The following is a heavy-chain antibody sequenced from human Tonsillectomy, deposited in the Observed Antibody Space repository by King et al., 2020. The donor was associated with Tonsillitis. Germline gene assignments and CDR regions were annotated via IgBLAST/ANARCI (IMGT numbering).Heavy chain of an antibody. CDR2: IKSKTDGGTT. J-gene: IGHJ4*01. CDR1: GFTFSNAW. Sequence: VQLVESGGGLVKPGGSLRLSCAASGFTFSNAWMSWVRQAPGKGLEWVGRIKSKTDGGTTDYAAPVKGRFTISRDDSKKTLYLQMNSLKTEDTAVYYCTRGSGSYSSWRYFVECWGDGTVIIVSA. V-gene: IGHV3-15*01. D-gene: IGHD1-26*01. CDR3: TRGSGSYSSWRYFVEC.